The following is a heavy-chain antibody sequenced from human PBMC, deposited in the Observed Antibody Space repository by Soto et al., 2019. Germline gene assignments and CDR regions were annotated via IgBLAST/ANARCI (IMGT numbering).Heavy chain of an antibody. CDR3: ARYSDTGLDY. D-gene: IGHD2-15*01. CDR2: TYYRSNWYN. CDR1: GGSVASNSAA. J-gene: IGHJ4*02. V-gene: IGHV6-1*01. Sequence: SHTLSLTCAVSGGSVASNSAAWNLIRQSPSRGLEWLGRTYYRSNWYNDYALSVKSRITINPDTSKNQFSLQLNSVTPEDTAVYYCARYSDTGLDYWGQGTQVTVSS.